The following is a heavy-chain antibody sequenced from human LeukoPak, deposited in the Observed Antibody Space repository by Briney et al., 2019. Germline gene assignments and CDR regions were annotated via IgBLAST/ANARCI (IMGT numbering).Heavy chain of an antibody. J-gene: IGHJ4*02. Sequence: SETLSLTCAVYGGSFSGYYWSWIRQPPGKGLERIGEINHSGSTNYNPSLKSRVTISVDTSKNQFSLKLSSVTAADTAVYYCARFCGGDCYSFDYWGQGTLVTVSS. CDR3: ARFCGGDCYSFDY. V-gene: IGHV4-34*01. CDR1: GGSFSGYY. D-gene: IGHD2-21*02. CDR2: INHSGST.